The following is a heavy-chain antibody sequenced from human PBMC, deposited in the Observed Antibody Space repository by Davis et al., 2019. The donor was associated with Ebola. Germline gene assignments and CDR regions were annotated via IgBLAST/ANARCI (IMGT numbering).Heavy chain of an antibody. CDR1: GYSFPRYW. Sequence: GGSLRLSCKGSGYSFPRYWISWVRQMPGKGLEWMGRIDPSDSYTNYSPSFQGHITISADKSISTAYLQWSSLKASDTAMYYCARRYSKPYWYFDLWGRGTLVTVSS. V-gene: IGHV5-10-1*01. D-gene: IGHD3-16*02. CDR2: IDPSDSYT. CDR3: ARRYSKPYWYFDL. J-gene: IGHJ2*01.